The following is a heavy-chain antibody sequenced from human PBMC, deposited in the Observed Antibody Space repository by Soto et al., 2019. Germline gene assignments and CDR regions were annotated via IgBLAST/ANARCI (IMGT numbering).Heavy chain of an antibody. V-gene: IGHV3-30*18. CDR1: GFTFSSFG. D-gene: IGHD3-9*01. Sequence: GSLRLSCAASGFTFSSFGMHWVRQAPDKGLQWVAVISYDGSDKYYADSVKGRFTISRDDSTNTMYLQMNSLRAEDTAVYYCAKYTDYDILTGYSYRAFDIWGQGTMVTVSS. CDR2: ISYDGSDK. J-gene: IGHJ3*02. CDR3: AKYTDYDILTGYSYRAFDI.